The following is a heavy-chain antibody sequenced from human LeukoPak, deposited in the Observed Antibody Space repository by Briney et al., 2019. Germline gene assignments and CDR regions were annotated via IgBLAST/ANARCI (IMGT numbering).Heavy chain of an antibody. V-gene: IGHV1-69*06. Sequence: GASVKVSCKASGGTFSSYAISWVRQAPGQGLEWMGGIIPIFGTANYAQKFQGRVTMTEDTSTDTAYMELSSLRSEDTAVYYCATSYGDYVWAFDIWGQGTMVTVSS. J-gene: IGHJ3*02. D-gene: IGHD4-17*01. CDR2: IIPIFGTA. CDR1: GGTFSSYA. CDR3: ATSYGDYVWAFDI.